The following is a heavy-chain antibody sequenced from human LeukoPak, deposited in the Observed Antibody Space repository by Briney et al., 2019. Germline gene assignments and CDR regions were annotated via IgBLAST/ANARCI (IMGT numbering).Heavy chain of an antibody. CDR1: GGSIGSSSYY. J-gene: IGHJ5*02. CDR3: ARDLVVVVAAQMYNWFDP. D-gene: IGHD2-15*01. V-gene: IGHV4-39*07. CDR2: IYYSGST. Sequence: SETLSLTCTVSGGSIGSSSYYWGWIRQPPGKGLEWIGSIYYSGSTYYNPSLKSRVTISVDTSKNQFSLKLSSVTAADTAVYYCARDLVVVVAAQMYNWFDPWGQGTLVTVSS.